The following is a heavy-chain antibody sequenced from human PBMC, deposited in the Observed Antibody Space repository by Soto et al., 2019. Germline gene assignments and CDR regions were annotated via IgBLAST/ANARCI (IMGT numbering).Heavy chain of an antibody. CDR2: IHHTGST. V-gene: IGHV4-59*11. CDR1: GGFLSTHY. D-gene: IGHD3-22*01. J-gene: IGHJ4*02. Sequence: SETLSLTCTVSGGFLSTHYWSWIRQSPEKGLELIGYIHHTGSTNYNPSLKSRVTMSLDTSRNQFSLKLYSVTPAATAVYYCAGSIDGSGFYISNCWGQGTQATVSS. CDR3: AGSIDGSGFYISNC.